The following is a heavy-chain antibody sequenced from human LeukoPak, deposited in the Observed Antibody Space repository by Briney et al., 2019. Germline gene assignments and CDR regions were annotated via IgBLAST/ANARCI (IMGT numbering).Heavy chain of an antibody. D-gene: IGHD5-12*01. Sequence: TSETLSLTCAVYGGSFSGYYWSWIRQPPGKGLEWIGEINHSGSTNYNPSLKSRVTISVDTSKNQFSLKLSSVTAADTAVYYCARGAPRGYSGYDSQRRGWFDPWGQGTLVTVSS. CDR1: GGSFSGYY. J-gene: IGHJ5*02. V-gene: IGHV4-34*01. CDR2: INHSGST. CDR3: ARGAPRGYSGYDSQRRGWFDP.